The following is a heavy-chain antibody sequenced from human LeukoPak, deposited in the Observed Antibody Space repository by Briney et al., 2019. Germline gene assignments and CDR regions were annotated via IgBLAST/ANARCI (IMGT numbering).Heavy chain of an antibody. D-gene: IGHD3-16*01. V-gene: IGHV1-8*01. CDR1: GYTFTSYD. Sequence: ASVKVSCKASGYTFTSYDTNWLRQAPGQGLEWMGWMNPNSGNTGYAQKFQGRVTMTRDTSISTAYMELSSLTSEDTAVYYCARGLITLRGPSPAYDYWGQGTLVTVSS. CDR3: ARGLITLRGPSPAYDY. J-gene: IGHJ4*02. CDR2: MNPNSGNT.